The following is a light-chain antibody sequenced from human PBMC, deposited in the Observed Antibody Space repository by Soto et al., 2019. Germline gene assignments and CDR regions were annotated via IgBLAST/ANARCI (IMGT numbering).Light chain of an antibody. CDR1: QSINIY. CDR2: GAS. V-gene: IGKV1-39*01. Sequence: IQMTQSPSSLSASVGDRVTVTCRASQSINIYLNWYQQKPGKAPTLLIYGASSLQSGVPSRFRGGGSRTDFTLTISSLQPEDFATYYCQQSYRSPYTVGQGTKLEIK. CDR3: QQSYRSPYT. J-gene: IGKJ2*01.